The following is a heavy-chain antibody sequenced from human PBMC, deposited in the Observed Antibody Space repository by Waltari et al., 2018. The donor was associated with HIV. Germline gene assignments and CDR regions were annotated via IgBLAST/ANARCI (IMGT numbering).Heavy chain of an antibody. CDR2: IRSKAYGGTT. Sequence: EVQLVESGGGVVQPGRSLRLSCTAAGFTIGDYAMYWLRQDPGKGLQWVGFIRSKAYGGTTEYAASVRGRFTISRDDSKSIAYLQMNSLKTEDKAVYYCTRAVPIRYYFDYWGQGTLVTVSS. D-gene: IGHD3-10*02. CDR3: TRAVPIRYYFDY. J-gene: IGHJ4*02. CDR1: GFTIGDYA. V-gene: IGHV3-49*03.